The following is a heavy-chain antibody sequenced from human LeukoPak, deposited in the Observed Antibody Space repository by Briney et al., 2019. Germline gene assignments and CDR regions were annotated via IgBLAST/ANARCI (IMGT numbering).Heavy chain of an antibody. CDR3: ARDLSVTMLYGMDV. J-gene: IGHJ6*02. Sequence: PGGSLRLSCAASGFTFSSYSMNWVRQAPGKGLEWVSSISSSSSYIYYADSVKGRFTISRDNAKNSLYLQMNSLRAEDTAVYYCARDLSVTMLYGMDVWGQGTTVTVSS. CDR2: ISSSSSYI. D-gene: IGHD3-10*01. V-gene: IGHV3-21*01. CDR1: GFTFSSYS.